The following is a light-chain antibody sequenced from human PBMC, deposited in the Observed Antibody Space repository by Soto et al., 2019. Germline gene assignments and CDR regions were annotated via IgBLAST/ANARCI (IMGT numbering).Light chain of an antibody. CDR2: ATS. Sequence: DIQLTQSPSSLSASVGDRVTITCRASQSISSYLNWYQQRPGKAPNLLIYATSSLRTGVPSRFSGSRSGADFTLTISNLQPEDFATSSCQESYSTPPTTFGQGTRL. V-gene: IGKV1-39*01. CDR3: QESYSTPPTT. CDR1: QSISSY. J-gene: IGKJ5*01.